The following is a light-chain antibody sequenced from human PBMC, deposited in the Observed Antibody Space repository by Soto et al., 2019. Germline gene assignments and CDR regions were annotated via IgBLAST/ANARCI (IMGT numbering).Light chain of an antibody. CDR2: AAS. CDR3: QQLKNYTIT. V-gene: IGKV1-9*01. J-gene: IGKJ5*01. Sequence: IQLTQSPSSLSASVGDRVTFTCRASEDISSYLVWYQQKPGAAPKLLIYAASALHSGVPSRFSGSGSGTDFNLTISRLHPEDFAVYLCQQLKNYTITFGQGTRLEIK. CDR1: EDISSY.